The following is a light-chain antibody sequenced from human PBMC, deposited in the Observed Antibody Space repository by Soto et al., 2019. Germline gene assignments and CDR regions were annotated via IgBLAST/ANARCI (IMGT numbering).Light chain of an antibody. V-gene: IGLV2-14*01. J-gene: IGLJ2*01. Sequence: QSVLTQPASVSGSPGQSITISCTGTSSDVGGYNYVSRYQQHPGKAPKLMIYEVSNRPSGVSNRFSGSKSGNTASLTISGLQAEDEADYYCSSYTSSSTLVFGGGTKLTV. CDR3: SSYTSSSTLV. CDR1: SSDVGGYNY. CDR2: EVS.